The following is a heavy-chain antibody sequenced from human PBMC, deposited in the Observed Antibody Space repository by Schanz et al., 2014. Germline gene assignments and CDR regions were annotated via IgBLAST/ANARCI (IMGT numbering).Heavy chain of an antibody. D-gene: IGHD2-2*01. CDR2: IYYSGST. Sequence: QVQLQESGPGLVKPSETLSLTCTVSGDSISGYYWNWIRQPPGKGLEWIAYIYYSGSTSYKPSLKSRVTISGDTSKNQVSLKLSSVTAADTAVYYCARLYCSTPGCYVSPNGFAKDYWGQGTLVTVSS. CDR1: GDSISGYY. CDR3: ARLYCSTPGCYVSPNGFAKDY. J-gene: IGHJ4*02. V-gene: IGHV4-59*01.